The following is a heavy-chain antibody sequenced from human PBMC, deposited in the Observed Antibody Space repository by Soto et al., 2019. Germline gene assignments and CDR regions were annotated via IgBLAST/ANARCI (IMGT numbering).Heavy chain of an antibody. J-gene: IGHJ4*02. V-gene: IGHV3-30*18. CDR2: ISYDGSNK. CDR1: GFTFSSYG. Sequence: GGSLRLSCAASGFTFSSYGMHWVRQAPGKGLEWVAVISYDGSNKYYADSVKGRFTISRDNSKNTLYLQMNSLRAEDTAVYYCAKGPGLDGNLGELSLYFDYWGQGTLVTVSS. CDR3: AKGPGLDGNLGELSLYFDY. D-gene: IGHD3-16*02.